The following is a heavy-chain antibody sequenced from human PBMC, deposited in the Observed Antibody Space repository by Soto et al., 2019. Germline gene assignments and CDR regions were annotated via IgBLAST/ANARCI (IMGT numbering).Heavy chain of an antibody. CDR1: GLTFNSYW. V-gene: IGHV3-74*03. CDR3: ARGLRGGYGMDV. CDR2: INMDGSTT. J-gene: IGHJ6*02. Sequence: EVQLVESGGGIVQPGGSLRLSCAASGLTFNSYWIHWVRQAPGKGLVWVSRINMDGSTTTYADSVKGRFTISRDNAKNMVYVQMNSLRAEDTAVYYCARGLRGGYGMDVWGQGTTVTVSS. D-gene: IGHD2-15*01.